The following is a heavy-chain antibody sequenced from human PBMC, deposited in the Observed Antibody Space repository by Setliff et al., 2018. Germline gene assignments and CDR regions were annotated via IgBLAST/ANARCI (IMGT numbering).Heavy chain of an antibody. D-gene: IGHD3-22*01. Sequence: ASETLSLTCTVSYGSINGFYWTWVRQPAGKGLAWIGHIYSSGSAEYNPSIQSRVSMSVDTSKGQFSLSLTSVAAADTAVYYGARDATDYNVGSGYLDSWSQGRLVTVSS. CDR2: IYSSGSA. CDR1: YGSINGFY. J-gene: IGHJ5*01. CDR3: ARDATDYNVGSGYLDS. V-gene: IGHV4-4*07.